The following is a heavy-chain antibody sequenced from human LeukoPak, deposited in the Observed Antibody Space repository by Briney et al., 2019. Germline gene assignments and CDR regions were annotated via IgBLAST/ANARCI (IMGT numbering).Heavy chain of an antibody. CDR3: ASSYYYDSSGYLGWFDP. CDR1: GGSISSYY. J-gene: IGHJ5*02. V-gene: IGHV4-59*01. CDR2: IYYSGST. D-gene: IGHD3-22*01. Sequence: PSETLSLTCTVSGGSISSYYWSWIRQPPGKGLEWIGYIYYSGSTNYNPSLKNRVTISVDTSKNQFSLKLSSVTAADTAVYYCASSYYYDSSGYLGWFDPWGQGTLVTVSS.